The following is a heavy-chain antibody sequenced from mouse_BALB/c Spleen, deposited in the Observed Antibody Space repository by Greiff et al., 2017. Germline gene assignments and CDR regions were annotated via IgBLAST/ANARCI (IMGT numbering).Heavy chain of an antibody. CDR2: IDPENGNT. V-gene: IGHV14-1*02. CDR3: ARSYGNYVDYFDY. Sequence: VQLQQSGAELVRPGALVKLSCKASGFNINDYYMHWVKQRPAQGLEWIGWIDPENGNTIYDPKFQGKASITADTSSNTAYLQLSSLTSEDTAVYYCARSYGNYVDYFDYWGQGTTLTVSS. CDR1: GFNINDYY. J-gene: IGHJ2*01. D-gene: IGHD2-1*01.